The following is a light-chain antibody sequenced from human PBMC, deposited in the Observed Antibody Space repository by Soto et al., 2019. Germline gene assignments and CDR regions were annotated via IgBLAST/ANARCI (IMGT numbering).Light chain of an antibody. CDR2: DAS. V-gene: IGKV1-5*01. CDR3: QQYSDSSGA. J-gene: IGKJ1*01. Sequence: IQVTQSPSTLSACVGDRVTITCGASQSIGTWLAWYQQKPGKAPKLLIFDASTLESGVPSRFSGSGSGTDFTLTISSLQPDDFATYYCQQYSDSSGAFGQGTKVDIK. CDR1: QSIGTW.